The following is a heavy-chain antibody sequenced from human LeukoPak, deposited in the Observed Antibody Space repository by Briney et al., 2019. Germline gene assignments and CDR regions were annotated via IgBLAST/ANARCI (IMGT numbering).Heavy chain of an antibody. CDR2: IYYSGST. CDR3: ARDSKRSGWYSYYYGMDV. V-gene: IGHV4-61*01. D-gene: IGHD6-19*01. J-gene: IGHJ6*02. CDR1: GVSVSSGSYY. Sequence: KPSETLSLTCTVSGVSVSSGSYYWSWIRQPPGKGLEWIGYIYYSGSTNYNPSLKSRVTISVDTSKNQFSLKLSSVTAADTAVYYCARDSKRSGWYSYYYGMDVWGQGTTVTVSS.